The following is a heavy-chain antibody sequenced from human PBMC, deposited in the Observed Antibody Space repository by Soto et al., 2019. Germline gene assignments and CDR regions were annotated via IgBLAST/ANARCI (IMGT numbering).Heavy chain of an antibody. CDR3: AKESDYDFWSGYFSWFDP. J-gene: IGHJ5*02. V-gene: IGHV3-23*01. D-gene: IGHD3-3*01. CDR1: GFTFSSYA. Sequence: GGSMRLSCAASGFTFSSYAMSWVRKATGKGLEWVSAISGSGGSTYYADSVKGRFTISRDNSKNTLYLQMNSLRAEDTAVYYCAKESDYDFWSGYFSWFDPWGQGTLVTVSS. CDR2: ISGSGGST.